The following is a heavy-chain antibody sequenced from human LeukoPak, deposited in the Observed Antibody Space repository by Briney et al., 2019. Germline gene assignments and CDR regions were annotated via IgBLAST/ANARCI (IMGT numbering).Heavy chain of an antibody. CDR1: GFTFSSYA. J-gene: IGHJ4*02. D-gene: IGHD3-3*01. CDR3: TRPFFGVAPTGVDY. Sequence: GRSLRLSCAASGFTFSSYAMHWVRQAPGKGLEWVAVISYDGSNKYYADSVKGRFTISRDNSKNTLYLQMNSLRAEDTAVYYCTRPFFGVAPTGVDYWGQGTLVTVSS. V-gene: IGHV3-30-3*01. CDR2: ISYDGSNK.